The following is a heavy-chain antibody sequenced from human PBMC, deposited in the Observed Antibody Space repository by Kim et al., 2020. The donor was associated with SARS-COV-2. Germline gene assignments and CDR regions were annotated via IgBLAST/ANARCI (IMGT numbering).Heavy chain of an antibody. CDR1: GYSISSGYY. D-gene: IGHD6-19*01. Sequence: ETLSLTCKVSGYSISSGYYWGWIRQPPGKGLEWVGSISHSESTYYNPSLKSRVTISIDTSKNQFSLNLTSVTAADTALYYCVRASPIAVTGTGDLWGQGTLVTVTS. V-gene: IGHV4-38-2*02. CDR2: ISHSEST. J-gene: IGHJ4*02. CDR3: VRASPIAVTGTGDL.